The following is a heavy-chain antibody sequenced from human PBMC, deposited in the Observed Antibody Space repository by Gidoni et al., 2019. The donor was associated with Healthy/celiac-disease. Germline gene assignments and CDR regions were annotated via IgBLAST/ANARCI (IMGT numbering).Heavy chain of an antibody. Sequence: QVQLQQWGAGLLKPSETLSLTCAVYGGSFSGYYWSWIRQPPGKGLEWIGEINHSGSTNYNPSLKSRVTISVDTSKNQFSLKLSSVTAADTAVYYCAREGGSGWKRRTGWGYWGQGTLVTVSS. CDR2: INHSGST. CDR3: AREGGSGWKRRTGWGY. J-gene: IGHJ4*02. V-gene: IGHV4-34*01. CDR1: GGSFSGYY. D-gene: IGHD6-19*01.